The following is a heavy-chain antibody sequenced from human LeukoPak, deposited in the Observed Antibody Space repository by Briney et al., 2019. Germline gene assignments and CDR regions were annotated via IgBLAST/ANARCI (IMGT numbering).Heavy chain of an antibody. V-gene: IGHV4-39*07. CDR3: ARGLRYFDWLRKYGMDV. D-gene: IGHD3-9*01. CDR2: TYYSGST. CDR1: GDSVSTTSFY. Sequence: SETLSLTCTVSGDSVSTTSFYWGWIRQPPGKGLDCLGTTYYSGSTYNPSLTSRVTISVDTSKNQFSLKLSSVTAADTAVYYCARGLRYFDWLRKYGMDVWGQGTTVTVSS. J-gene: IGHJ6*02.